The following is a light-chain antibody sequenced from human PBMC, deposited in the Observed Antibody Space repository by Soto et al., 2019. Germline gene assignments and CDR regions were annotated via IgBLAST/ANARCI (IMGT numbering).Light chain of an antibody. CDR3: SSYAGSDVFV. CDR2: EVS. J-gene: IGLJ1*01. Sequence: QYVLTHPPSASGSPGQSVSIACTGTSSDVGAYNYVAWYQQHPGKVPKLMIYEVSKRPSGVPDRFSGSKSGNTASLTVSGLQADDEADYYCSSYAGSDVFVFGTGTKVTXL. CDR1: SSDVGAYNY. V-gene: IGLV2-8*01.